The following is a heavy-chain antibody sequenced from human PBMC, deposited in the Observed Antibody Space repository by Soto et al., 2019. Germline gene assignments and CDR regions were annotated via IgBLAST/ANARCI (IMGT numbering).Heavy chain of an antibody. CDR2: IWHDGSDK. CDR1: GFTYRSAG. CDR3: ARGGCSSASCSDVDI. Sequence: QVQLVESGGGVVQPGRSLRLSCAVSGFTYRSAGMHWVRQAPGKGLEWVAVIWHDGSDKFYADSVTGRFTVSRDNAKSKLYLQMLSLSAEDTALYYCARGGCSSASCSDVDIWGQGSLVTVSS. V-gene: IGHV3-33*01. J-gene: IGHJ4*02. D-gene: IGHD2-2*01.